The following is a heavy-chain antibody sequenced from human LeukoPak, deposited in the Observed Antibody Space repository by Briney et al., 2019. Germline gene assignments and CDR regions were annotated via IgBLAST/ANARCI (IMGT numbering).Heavy chain of an antibody. D-gene: IGHD7-27*01. J-gene: IGHJ3*02. CDR3: ARHGDTLAPFAFDI. V-gene: IGHV4-59*08. CDR1: GGSISSYY. Sequence: PSETLSLTCTVSGGSISSYYWSWIRQPPGKGLEWIGYIYYSGSTNYNPSLKSRVTISVDTSKNQSSLRLSSVTAADTAVYYCARHGDTLAPFAFDIWGQGTMVTVSS. CDR2: IYYSGST.